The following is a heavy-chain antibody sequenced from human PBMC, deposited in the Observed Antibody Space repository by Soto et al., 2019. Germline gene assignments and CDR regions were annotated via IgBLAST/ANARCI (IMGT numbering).Heavy chain of an antibody. D-gene: IGHD2-2*01. CDR1: GGSISSSSYY. CDR2: IYYSGST. V-gene: IGHV4-39*01. Sequence: SETLSLTCTVSGGSISSSSYYWGWIRQPPGKGLEWIGSIYYSGSTYYNPSLKSRVTISVDTSKNQFSLKLSSVTAADTAVYYCARHGDRESEYCSSTSCYSYYYYMDVWGKGTTVTVSS. J-gene: IGHJ6*03. CDR3: ARHGDRESEYCSSTSCYSYYYYMDV.